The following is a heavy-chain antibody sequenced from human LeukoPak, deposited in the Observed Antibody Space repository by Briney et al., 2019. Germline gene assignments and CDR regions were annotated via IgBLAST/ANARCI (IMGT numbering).Heavy chain of an antibody. CDR3: ARDLSGWKFDY. CDR2: ISAYNGNT. CDR1: GYTFTSYG. J-gene: IGHJ4*02. D-gene: IGHD6-19*01. Sequence: GAPVKVSCKAPGYTFTSYGISWVRQAPGQGLEWMGWISAYNGNTNYAQKLRGRVTMTTDTSTSTAYMELRSLRSDDTAVYYCARDLSGWKFDYWGQGTLVTVSS. V-gene: IGHV1-18*01.